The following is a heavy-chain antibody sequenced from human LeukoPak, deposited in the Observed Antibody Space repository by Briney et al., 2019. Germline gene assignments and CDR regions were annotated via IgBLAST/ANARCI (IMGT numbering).Heavy chain of an antibody. CDR1: GFNFYDYG. V-gene: IGHV3-49*03. CDR3: TKSSNYYYYYYMDV. CDR2: IRGKAYGETT. J-gene: IGHJ6*03. Sequence: PGGSLRLSCAASGFNFYDYGMSWFRQAPGKGLEWVGLIRGKAYGETTEYAAPGKGRFTISRDDSKSIAYLQMNSLKTEDTAVYYCTKSSNYYYYYYMDVGGKGTTVTVPS.